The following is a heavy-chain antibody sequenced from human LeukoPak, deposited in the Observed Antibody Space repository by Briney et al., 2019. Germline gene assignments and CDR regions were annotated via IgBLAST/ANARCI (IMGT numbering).Heavy chain of an antibody. Sequence: GASVKVSCKASGYTFTSYGINWVRQATGQGLEWMGWMNPNSGNTGYAQKFQGRVTMTRNTSISTAYMELSSLRSEDTAVYYCARRGRIAAAAARGRYYMDVWGKGTTVTVSS. CDR3: ARRGRIAAAAARGRYYMDV. J-gene: IGHJ6*03. V-gene: IGHV1-8*02. CDR2: MNPNSGNT. D-gene: IGHD6-13*01. CDR1: GYTFTSYG.